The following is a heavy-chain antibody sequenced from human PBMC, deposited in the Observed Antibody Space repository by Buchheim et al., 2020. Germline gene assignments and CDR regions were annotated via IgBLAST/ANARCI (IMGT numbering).Heavy chain of an antibody. CDR2: IYYSGSN. Sequence: QVQLQESGPGLVKPSQTLSLTCTVSGGSVSSGDCYWSWIRQPPGKGLEWIGYIYYSGSNYYNPSLKSRVSISVDTSKNQFSLKLSSVTAADTAVYYCARDLYPVSGYYDSSGYSWGQGTL. CDR1: GGSVSSGDCY. V-gene: IGHV4-30-4*01. CDR3: ARDLYPVSGYYDSSGYS. D-gene: IGHD3-22*01. J-gene: IGHJ5*02.